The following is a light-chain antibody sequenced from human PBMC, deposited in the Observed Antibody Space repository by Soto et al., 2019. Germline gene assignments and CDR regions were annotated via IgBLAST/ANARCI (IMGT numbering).Light chain of an antibody. CDR1: LDISND. J-gene: IGKJ4*01. CDR3: QQLNSYPFT. V-gene: IGKV1-9*01. Sequence: DIQLAQSPSFLSACVGDRVTITCRASLDISNDLAWYQLKPGKAPKLLIYAASTLQSGVPSRFSGSGSGTEFTLTISSLQPEDFATYYCQQLNSYPFTFGGGTKVEIK. CDR2: AAS.